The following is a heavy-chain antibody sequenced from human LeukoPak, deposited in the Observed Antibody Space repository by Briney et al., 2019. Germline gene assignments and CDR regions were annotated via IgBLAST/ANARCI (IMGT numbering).Heavy chain of an antibody. D-gene: IGHD3-9*01. CDR2: IYYSGST. CDR1: GGSISSYY. V-gene: IGHV4-59*01. Sequence: SETLSLTCTVSGGSISSYYWSWIRQPPGKGLEWIGYIYYSGSTNYNPSLKSRVPISVDTSKNQFSLKLSSVTAADTAVYYCARSYYDILTGFYAFDIWGQGTLVTVSS. CDR3: ARSYYDILTGFYAFDI. J-gene: IGHJ4*02.